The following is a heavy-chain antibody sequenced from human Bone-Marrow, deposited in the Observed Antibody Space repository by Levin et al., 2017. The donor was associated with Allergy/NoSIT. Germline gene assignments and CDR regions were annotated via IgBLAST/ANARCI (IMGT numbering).Heavy chain of an antibody. CDR3: TSYYMDV. CDR2: VFPSGST. Sequence: GSLRLSCAVSGGSISSNNWWTWVRQSPGKGLEWIGEVFPSGSTNYNPSLKTRVTMSVDKSKNQFSLKLSSVTAADTAVYYCTSYYMDVWGKGTTVTVSS. D-gene: IGHD2-21*01. J-gene: IGHJ6*04. CDR1: GGSISSNNW. V-gene: IGHV4-4*02.